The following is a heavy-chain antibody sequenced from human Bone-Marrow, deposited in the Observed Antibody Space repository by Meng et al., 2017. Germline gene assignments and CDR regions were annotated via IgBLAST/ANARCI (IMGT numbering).Heavy chain of an antibody. CDR3: ATGAAAADH. CDR1: GFSFTDAW. Sequence: VQVVGLGGGLVRPGGSLGLSCVASGFSFTDAWMSWVRQALGKGLEWVGRIKSNSDGGTTDYAAPVKGRFTISRDDSKNTLYLQMNSLITEDTAVYFCATGAAAADHWGQGTLVTVSS. V-gene: IGHV3-15*01. CDR2: IKSNSDGGTT. J-gene: IGHJ4*02. D-gene: IGHD6-13*01.